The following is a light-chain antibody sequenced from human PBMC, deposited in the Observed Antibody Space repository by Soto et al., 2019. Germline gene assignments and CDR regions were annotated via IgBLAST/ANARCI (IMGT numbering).Light chain of an antibody. CDR2: GAS. V-gene: IGKV3-20*01. CDR3: QQYGSSPPWT. Sequence: EIVLTQSPGTLSLSPGERATLSCRASQSVSSSYFAWYQQKPGQAPRLLIYGASSRATGIPDRFSGSGSGTDFALTISRLGPEDFAVYYCQQYGSSPPWTFGQGTKVEIK. CDR1: QSVSSSY. J-gene: IGKJ1*01.